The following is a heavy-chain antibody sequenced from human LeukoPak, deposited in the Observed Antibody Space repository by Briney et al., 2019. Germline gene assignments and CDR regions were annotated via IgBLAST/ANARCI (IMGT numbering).Heavy chain of an antibody. J-gene: IGHJ4*02. Sequence: GGSLRLSCAASGFTFSNYGIHWVRQAPGKGLEWVAIISYDGSNKWYADSVKGRFTISRDNSKNTLYLQMNSLRAEDTAVYYCAKVSRYYYDSSGYCLDYWGQGTLVTVSS. V-gene: IGHV3-30*18. CDR1: GFTFSNYG. D-gene: IGHD3-22*01. CDR2: ISYDGSNK. CDR3: AKVSRYYYDSSGYCLDY.